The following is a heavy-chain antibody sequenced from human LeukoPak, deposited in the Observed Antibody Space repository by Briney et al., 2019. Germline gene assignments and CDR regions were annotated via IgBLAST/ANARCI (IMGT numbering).Heavy chain of an antibody. V-gene: IGHV3-23*01. Sequence: GGSLRLSCTASGFTFSTYAMTWVRQAPGKGLEWVSTISGSGGRTYYVDSVKGRFTISRDNSKNTLYVQMNSLRAEDTAVYYCAKDREIVVVPAATDYWGQGTLVTVSS. D-gene: IGHD2-2*01. CDR2: ISGSGGRT. CDR1: GFTFSTYA. J-gene: IGHJ4*02. CDR3: AKDREIVVVPAATDY.